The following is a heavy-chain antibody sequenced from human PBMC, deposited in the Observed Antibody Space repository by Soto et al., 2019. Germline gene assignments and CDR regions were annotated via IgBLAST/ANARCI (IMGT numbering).Heavy chain of an antibody. J-gene: IGHJ6*02. CDR2: INHSGST. D-gene: IGHD6-13*01. V-gene: IGHV4-34*01. CDR1: GGSFSGYY. CDR3: ARGAIAAGWYYYYGMDV. Sequence: PSETLSLTCAVYGGSFSGYYWSWIRQPPGKGLEWIGEINHSGSTNYNPSLKSRVTISVDTSKNQFSLKLSSVTAADTAVYYCARGAIAAGWYYYYGMDVWGQGTTVTVSS.